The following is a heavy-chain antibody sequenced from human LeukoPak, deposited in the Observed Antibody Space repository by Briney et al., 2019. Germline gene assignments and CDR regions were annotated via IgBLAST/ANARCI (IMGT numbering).Heavy chain of an antibody. CDR2: IRQDGSEK. D-gene: IGHD4-17*01. CDR1: GFTFSSYW. CDR3: ARVDYGDYEGGFFDY. V-gene: IGHV3-7*01. J-gene: IGHJ4*02. Sequence: GGSLRLSCAASGFTFSSYWMSWVRQAPGKGLEWVANIRQDGSEKYYVDSVKGRFTISRDNAKNSLYLQMNSLRAEDTAVYYCARVDYGDYEGGFFDYWGQGTLVTVSS.